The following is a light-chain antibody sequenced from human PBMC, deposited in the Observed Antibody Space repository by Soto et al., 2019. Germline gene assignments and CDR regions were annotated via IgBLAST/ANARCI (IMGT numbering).Light chain of an antibody. CDR3: LQHDSYPWT. CDR2: AAS. V-gene: IGKV1-17*01. CDR1: LRIRND. J-gene: IGKJ1*01. Sequence: DIQMTQSPSSLSASVGDIVTITFRASLRIRNDLGWYQHKPGKAPKRLIYAASSLQSGVPSRFSGSGSGTEFTLTISSLQPEDFATYFCLQHDSYPWTFGQGTKVDIK.